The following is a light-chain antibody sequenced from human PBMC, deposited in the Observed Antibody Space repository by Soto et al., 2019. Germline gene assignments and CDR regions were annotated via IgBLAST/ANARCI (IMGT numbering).Light chain of an antibody. Sequence: DIQLTQSPSFLSASVGDRVTITCRASQGIRDFLAWYQQKPGKASMLLIYAASTLQAGVPTKFSGLASGTEFTLTISNLQPADSATYYCQQVNVYPLTFGGGTKVEIK. V-gene: IGKV1-9*01. CDR2: AAS. CDR1: QGIRDF. J-gene: IGKJ4*01. CDR3: QQVNVYPLT.